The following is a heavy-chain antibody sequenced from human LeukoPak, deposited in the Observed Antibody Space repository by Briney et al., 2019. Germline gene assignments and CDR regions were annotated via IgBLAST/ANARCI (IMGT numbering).Heavy chain of an antibody. CDR1: GGTFSSYA. V-gene: IGHV1-69*13. CDR2: VIPIFGTA. J-gene: IGHJ4*02. D-gene: IGHD6-19*01. CDR3: ATVAGTLQFDY. Sequence: SVKVSCKSSGGTFSSYAIIWVRQAPGQGLEWMGGVIPIFGTANYAQKFQGRVTITADESTSTAYMELSSLRSEDTAVYYCATVAGTLQFDYWGQGTLVTVSS.